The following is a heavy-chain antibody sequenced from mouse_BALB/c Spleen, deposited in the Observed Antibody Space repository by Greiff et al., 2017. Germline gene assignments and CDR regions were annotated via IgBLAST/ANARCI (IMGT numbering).Heavy chain of an antibody. D-gene: IGHD4-1*02. V-gene: IGHV3-8*02. CDR3: ARYNWDGYFDY. Sequence: EVKLVESGPSLVKPSQTLSLTCSVTGDSITSGYWHWIRKFPGNKLEYMGYISYSGSTYYNPSPKSRISITRDTSKNQYYLQLKSVTTEDTATYYCARYNWDGYFDYWGQGTTLTVSS. J-gene: IGHJ2*01. CDR1: GDSITSGY. CDR2: ISYSGST.